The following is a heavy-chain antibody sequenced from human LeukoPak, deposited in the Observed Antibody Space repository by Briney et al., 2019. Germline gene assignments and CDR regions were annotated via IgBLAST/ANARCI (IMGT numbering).Heavy chain of an antibody. V-gene: IGHV4-34*01. J-gene: IGHJ4*02. D-gene: IGHD3-16*02. CDR1: GGSFRGYY. Sequence: SETLSLTCAVYGGSFRGYYWSWIRQPPGKGLEWIGEINHSGSTNYNPSLKSRVTISVDTSKNQFSLKLSSVTAADTAVYYCAGTYDYVWGSYRLAFDYWGQGTLVTVSS. CDR3: AGTYDYVWGSYRLAFDY. CDR2: INHSGST.